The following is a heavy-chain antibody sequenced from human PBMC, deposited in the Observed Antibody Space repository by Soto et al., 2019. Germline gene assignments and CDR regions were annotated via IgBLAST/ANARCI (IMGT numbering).Heavy chain of an antibody. CDR3: ARRGAGQQLVRGLDY. Sequence: PSETLSLSCAVYGGSFSGYYWSWIRQPPGKGLEWIGEINHSGSTNYNPSLKSRVTISVDTSKNQFSLKLSSVTAAVTAVYYCARRGAGQQLVRGLDYWGQGTLVTAPQ. CDR1: GGSFSGYY. D-gene: IGHD6-13*01. CDR2: INHSGST. J-gene: IGHJ4*02. V-gene: IGHV4-34*01.